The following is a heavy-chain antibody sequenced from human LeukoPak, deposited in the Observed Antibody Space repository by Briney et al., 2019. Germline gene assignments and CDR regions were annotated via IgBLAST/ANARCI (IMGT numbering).Heavy chain of an antibody. CDR2: SNTDGSNT. CDR3: ARVCSSATCYHFDP. CDR1: GFTFSSYW. Sequence: GGSLRLSCAASGFTFSSYWVHWVRQVPGKGLVWVSRSNTDGSNTAYADSVRGRFTISRDNAKNTLYLQMNGLRAEDTAVYYCARVCSSATCYHFDPWGQGTLVTVSS. D-gene: IGHD2-2*01. V-gene: IGHV3-74*01. J-gene: IGHJ5*02.